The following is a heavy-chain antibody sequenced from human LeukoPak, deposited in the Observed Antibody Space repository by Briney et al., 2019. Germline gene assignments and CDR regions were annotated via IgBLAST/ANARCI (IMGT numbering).Heavy chain of an antibody. CDR3: ARDGAYCGGDCYSLDY. D-gene: IGHD2-21*02. CDR2: IYTSGST. CDR1: GGSISSYY. J-gene: IGHJ4*02. V-gene: IGHV4-4*07. Sequence: SETLSLTCTVSGGSISSYYWSWIRQPAGKGLEWIGRIYTSGSTNYNPSLKNRVTMSVDTSKNQFSLKLSSVTAADTAVYYCARDGAYCGGDCYSLDYWGQGTLVTVSS.